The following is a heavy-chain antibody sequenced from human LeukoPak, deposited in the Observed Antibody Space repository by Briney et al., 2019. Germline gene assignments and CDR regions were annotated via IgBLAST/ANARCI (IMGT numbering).Heavy chain of an antibody. CDR1: GGTFSSYA. J-gene: IGHJ4*02. CDR2: IIPIFGKA. V-gene: IGHV1-69*04. CDR3: ARDSDISTFYYFVS. Sequence: SVKVSCKASGGTFSSYAISWVRRAPGQGLEWMGRIIPIFGKANYAQKLQGRVTITTDTSTSTAYMELSSQRSDDTAVYYCARDSDISTFYYFVSWGERALVTVSS. D-gene: IGHD3-3*02.